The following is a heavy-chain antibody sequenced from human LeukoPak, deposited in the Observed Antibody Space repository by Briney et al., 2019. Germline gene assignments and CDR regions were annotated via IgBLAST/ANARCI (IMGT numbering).Heavy chain of an antibody. CDR2: INHSGST. V-gene: IGHV4-34*01. J-gene: IGHJ4*02. CDR1: GGSISSYY. CDR3: ARGPASY. Sequence: SETLSLTCTVSGGSISSYYWSWIRQPPGKGLEWIGEINHSGSTNYNPSLKSRVTISVDTSKNQFSLKLSSVTAADTAVYYCARGPASYWGQGTLVTVSS.